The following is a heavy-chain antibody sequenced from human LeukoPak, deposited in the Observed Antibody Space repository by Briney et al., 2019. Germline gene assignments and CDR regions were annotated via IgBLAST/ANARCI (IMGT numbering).Heavy chain of an antibody. V-gene: IGHV3-21*01. D-gene: IGHD5-12*01. CDR3: ARGGGDSGYDYDDF. CDR2: ISRSSTYT. CDR1: GFTFSYYS. Sequence: SGGSLRLSCAASGFTFSYYSMTWVRQSPGKGLEWVSSISRSSTYTYYADSLKGRIAISRDNSKNSLYLQMNSLRVEDTAVYYCARGGGDSGYDYDDFWGQGTLVTVSS. J-gene: IGHJ4*02.